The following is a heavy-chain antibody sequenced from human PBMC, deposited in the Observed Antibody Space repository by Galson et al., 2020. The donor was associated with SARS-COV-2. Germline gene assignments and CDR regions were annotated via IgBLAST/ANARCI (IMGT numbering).Heavy chain of an antibody. D-gene: IGHD6-13*01. J-gene: IGHJ6*02. CDR1: GYTFTDYY. CDR2: INPKSGGT. V-gene: IGHV1-2*02. CDR3: ARDRWEQQARIGMDV. Sequence: ASVKVSCKASGYTFTDYYMHWVRQAPGQGLEWMGWINPKSGGTNYAQKFQGRVTMTRDTSISTAYMELSRLTSDDTAVYYCARDRWEQQARIGMDVWGQGTTVTFSS.